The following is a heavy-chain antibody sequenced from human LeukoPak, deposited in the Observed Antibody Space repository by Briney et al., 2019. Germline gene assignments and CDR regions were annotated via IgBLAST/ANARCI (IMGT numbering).Heavy chain of an antibody. V-gene: IGHV3-11*01. J-gene: IGHJ2*01. CDR1: GFTFSDYY. CDR3: ARVARDYDILTGYYRPRDYWYFDL. D-gene: IGHD3-9*01. Sequence: PGGSLRLSCAASGFTFSDYYMSWIRQAPGKGLEWVSYISSSGSTIYYADSVKGRFTISRDNAKNSLYLQMNSLRAEDTAVYYCARVARDYDILTGYYRPRDYWYFDLWGRGTLVTVSS. CDR2: ISSSGSTI.